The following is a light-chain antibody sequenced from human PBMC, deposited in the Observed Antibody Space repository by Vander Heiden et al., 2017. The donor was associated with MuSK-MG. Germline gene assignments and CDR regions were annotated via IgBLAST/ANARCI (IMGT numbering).Light chain of an antibody. CDR2: LGS. V-gene: IGKV2-28*01. CDR3: MQVLKTPIT. J-gene: IGKJ5*01. CDR1: QSLLHSDRDNY. Sequence: DIVMTQAPLSLPVTPGEPASISCRSSQSLLHSDRDNYLGWYLQKAGQSPQLLIYLGSNRASGVPDRFSGSGSGTDFTLKISRVEVEDVGVYYCMQVLKTPITFGQGTRLEIK.